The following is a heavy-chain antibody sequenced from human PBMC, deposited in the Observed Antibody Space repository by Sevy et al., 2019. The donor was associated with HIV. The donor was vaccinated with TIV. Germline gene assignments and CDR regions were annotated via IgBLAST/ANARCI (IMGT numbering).Heavy chain of an antibody. CDR3: ARVWYNYGTNDY. CDR1: EFTLRIYW. CDR2: INPDGSST. Sequence: GGSLRLSCAASEFTLRIYWMHWVRQAPGKGLVWVSRINPDGSSTTYADSVKGRFTISRDNAKNTLYLQMNSLRAEDTAVYYCARVWYNYGTNDYWGQGTLVTVSS. J-gene: IGHJ4*02. V-gene: IGHV3-74*01. D-gene: IGHD3-10*01.